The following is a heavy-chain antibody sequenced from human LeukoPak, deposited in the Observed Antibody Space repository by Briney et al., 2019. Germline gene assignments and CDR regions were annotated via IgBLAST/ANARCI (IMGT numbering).Heavy chain of an antibody. CDR2: ISGSSRST. CDR1: GFTFHNNG. V-gene: IGHV3-23*01. CDR3: AKGLKTAVGPYMGYHYYMDV. Sequence: GRSLRLSCAGSGFTFHNNGMSWVRQAPGKGLEWVAAISGSSRSTYHAESVKGRFTISRDNSKNTLFLQMISLRAEDTALYYCAKGLKTAVGPYMGYHYYMDVWGKGTTVTVSS. D-gene: IGHD5-18*01. J-gene: IGHJ6*03.